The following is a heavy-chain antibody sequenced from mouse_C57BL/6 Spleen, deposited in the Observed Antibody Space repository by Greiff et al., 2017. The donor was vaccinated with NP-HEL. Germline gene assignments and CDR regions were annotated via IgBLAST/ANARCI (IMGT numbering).Heavy chain of an antibody. CDR3: ARERDYYGSSYFDY. CDR1: GYAFSSSW. D-gene: IGHD1-1*01. CDR2: IYPGDGDT. J-gene: IGHJ2*01. Sequence: QVQLQQSGPELVKPGASVKISCKASGYAFSSSWMNWVKQRPGKGLEWIGRIYPGDGDTNYNGKFKGKATLTADKSSSTAYMQLSSLTSADSAVYFCARERDYYGSSYFDYWGQGTTLTVSS. V-gene: IGHV1-82*01.